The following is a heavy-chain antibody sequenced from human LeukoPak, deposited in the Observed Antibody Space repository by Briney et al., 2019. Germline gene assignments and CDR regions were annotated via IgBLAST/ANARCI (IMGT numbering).Heavy chain of an antibody. J-gene: IGHJ4*01. CDR3: TRDLGNSGCYTFDC. CDR2: TYYRSKWYF. D-gene: IGHD6-19*01. Sequence: SQTLSLTCAISGGSVSSINGAWNRVTHSPSRGLEGVGRTYYRSKWYFDYAESLKGRVTISPDTSKNQFSLQLSSVTPEDTAIYYCTRDLGNSGCYTFDCGGQGTLVTASA. CDR1: GGSVSSINGA. V-gene: IGHV6-1*01.